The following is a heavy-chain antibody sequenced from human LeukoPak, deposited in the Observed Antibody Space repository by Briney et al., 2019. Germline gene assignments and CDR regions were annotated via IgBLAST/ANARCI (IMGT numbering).Heavy chain of an antibody. CDR2: INSDGSST. CDR3: AREGVDDAFDI. D-gene: IGHD2-21*01. CDR1: GFTFSSYW. V-gene: IGHV3-74*01. J-gene: IGHJ3*02. Sequence: GGSLRLSCAASGFTFSSYWVHWVRQAPGKGLVWVSRINSDGSSTSYADSVKGRFTISRDNAKNTLYLQMNSLRAEDTAVYYCAREGVDDAFDIWGQGTMVTVSS.